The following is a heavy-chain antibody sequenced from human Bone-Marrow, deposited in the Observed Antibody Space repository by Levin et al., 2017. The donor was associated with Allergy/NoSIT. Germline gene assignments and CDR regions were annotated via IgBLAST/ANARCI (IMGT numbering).Heavy chain of an antibody. V-gene: IGHV3-23*01. CDR2: ISSCGGST. CDR3: AKGPGFYDSSGYQYFQH. J-gene: IGHJ1*01. CDR1: GFTFSSYA. D-gene: IGHD3-22*01. Sequence: PGESLKISCAASGFTFSSYAMSWVRQAPGKGLEWVSAISSCGGSTYYADSVKGRFTFSRDCSKNTLYLQMDSLRAEDTAVYYCAKGPGFYDSSGYQYFQHWGQGTLVTVSS.